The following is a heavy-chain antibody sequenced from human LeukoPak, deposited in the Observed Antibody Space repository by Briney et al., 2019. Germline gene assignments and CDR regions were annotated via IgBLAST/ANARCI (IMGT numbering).Heavy chain of an antibody. Sequence: PGGSLRLSCEASGFTFDDYAMHWVRQAPGKGLEWVSGISWNSGSVAYADSVKGRFTISRDNAKSSLYLQMNSLRSEDTALYYCAKDSHYESSGYSKFDYWGQGTLVTVSS. V-gene: IGHV3-9*01. D-gene: IGHD3-22*01. J-gene: IGHJ4*02. CDR3: AKDSHYESSGYSKFDY. CDR1: GFTFDDYA. CDR2: ISWNSGSV.